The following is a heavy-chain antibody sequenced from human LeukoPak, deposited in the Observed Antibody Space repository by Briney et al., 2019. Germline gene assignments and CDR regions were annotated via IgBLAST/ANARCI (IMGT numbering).Heavy chain of an antibody. CDR2: ITGSGGNT. V-gene: IGHV3-23*01. CDR1: GFTFSSSG. D-gene: IGHD3-9*01. CDR3: ARVGEILTGSERDYYYYMDV. Sequence: PGGSLRLSCAASGFTFSSSGMSWVRQAPGRGLEWVSGITGSGGNTYYADSVKGRFTISRDNAKNSLYLQMNSLRAEDTAVYYCARVGEILTGSERDYYYYMDVWGKGTTVTISS. J-gene: IGHJ6*03.